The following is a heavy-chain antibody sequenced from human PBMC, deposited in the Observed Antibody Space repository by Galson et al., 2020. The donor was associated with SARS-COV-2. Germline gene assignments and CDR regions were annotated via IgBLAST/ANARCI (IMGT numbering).Heavy chain of an antibody. V-gene: IGHV3-30*10. J-gene: IGHJ6*03. D-gene: IGHD2-2*01. Sequence: GESLKISCAASGFTVSTSGLHWVRQAPGTGLECVATISSRIRYYTDSVKGRFIISRDNSKNTLYLQMSSLSAEDRAVYYCVRAGTITDAYYSYMDVWGTGTTFPFP. CDR1: GFTVSTSG. CDR3: VRAGTITDAYYSYMDV. CDR2: ISSRIR.